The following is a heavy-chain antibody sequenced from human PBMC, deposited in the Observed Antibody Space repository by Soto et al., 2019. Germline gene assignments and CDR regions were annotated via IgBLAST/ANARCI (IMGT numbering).Heavy chain of an antibody. J-gene: IGHJ4*02. V-gene: IGHV4-39*01. CDR3: ARHGSN. CDR1: GVSISNSSYY. CDR2: IYYSGIT. Sequence: SETLFITCTVSGVSISNSSYYWGWIRRPPGKGLEWIGTIYYSGITYYNPSLKSRVTISVDTSKNQFSLKLTSVTAADTAVYYCARHGSNWGQGTLVTVSS.